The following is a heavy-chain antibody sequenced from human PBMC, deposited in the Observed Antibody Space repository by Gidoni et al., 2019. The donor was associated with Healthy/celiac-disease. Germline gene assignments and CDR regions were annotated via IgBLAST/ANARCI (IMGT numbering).Heavy chain of an antibody. D-gene: IGHD3-3*01. CDR3: ARASIFGVVRSPPFDY. Sequence: QVQLPESVPGLVKPSGTLSLTCGVSGGSISSSYWWSWVRQHPGKGLEWIGEIYHSGSTNYNPSIKSRVTISVDKSKNQFSLKLSSVTAADTAVYYCARASIFGVVRSPPFDYWGQGTLVTVSS. CDR1: GGSISSSYW. V-gene: IGHV4-4*02. CDR2: IYHSGST. J-gene: IGHJ4*02.